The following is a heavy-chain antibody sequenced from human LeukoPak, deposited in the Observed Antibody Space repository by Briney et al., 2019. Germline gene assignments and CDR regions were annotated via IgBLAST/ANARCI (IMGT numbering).Heavy chain of an antibody. CDR2: IYPGDSDT. J-gene: IGHJ4*02. CDR1: GYSFTSYW. D-gene: IGHD4-17*01. V-gene: IGHV5-51*01. CDR3: ARHDGDYPLDY. Sequence: GESLKISCKGSGYSFTSYWIGWVRQMPGKGLGWRGIIYPGDSDTRYSPSFQGKVTISADKSISTAYLQWKSLKASDTAMYYCARHDGDYPLDYWGQGTLVTVSS.